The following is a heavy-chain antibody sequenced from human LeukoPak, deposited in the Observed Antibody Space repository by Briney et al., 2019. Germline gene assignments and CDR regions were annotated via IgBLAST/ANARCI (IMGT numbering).Heavy chain of an antibody. CDR2: ISYDGSNK. D-gene: IGHD6-13*01. V-gene: IGHV3-30*18. CDR3: AKDPAKYSSSWYGRYYYYYYGMDV. J-gene: IGHJ6*02. Sequence: GGSLRLSCAASGFTFSSYGMHWVRQAPGKGLEWVAVISYDGSNKYCANSVKGRFTISRDNSKNTLYLQMNSLRAEDTAVYYCAKDPAKYSSSWYGRYYYYYYGMDVWGQGTTVTVSS. CDR1: GFTFSSYG.